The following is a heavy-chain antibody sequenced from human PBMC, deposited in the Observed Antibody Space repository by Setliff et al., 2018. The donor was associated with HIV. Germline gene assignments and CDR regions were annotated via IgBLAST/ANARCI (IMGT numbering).Heavy chain of an antibody. Sequence: PGGSLRLSCAASGFTFNTYAMSWVRQAPGKGLEWVSVISGSGGTTYYADSVKGRSTISRDNSKNTLYLQMNSLRVEDTAVYHCARSPQGGYFDYWGQGTLVTVSS. CDR2: ISGSGGTT. J-gene: IGHJ4*03. CDR3: ARSPQGGYFDY. CDR1: GFTFNTYA. V-gene: IGHV3-23*01.